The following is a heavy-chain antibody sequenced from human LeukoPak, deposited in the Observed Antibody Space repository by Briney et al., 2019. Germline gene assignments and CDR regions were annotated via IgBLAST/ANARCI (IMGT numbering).Heavy chain of an antibody. Sequence: GGSLRLSCAGSGFTFSTYGMSWVRQAPGKGLEWVSATNPSGGSTYYADSVKGRFIISRDNSKNTLYLQMNNLRADDTAVYFCAKRSDYGGNWNYFDYWGQGTLVTVSS. V-gene: IGHV3-23*01. CDR3: AKRSDYGGNWNYFDY. J-gene: IGHJ4*02. CDR1: GFTFSTYG. CDR2: TNPSGGST. D-gene: IGHD4-23*01.